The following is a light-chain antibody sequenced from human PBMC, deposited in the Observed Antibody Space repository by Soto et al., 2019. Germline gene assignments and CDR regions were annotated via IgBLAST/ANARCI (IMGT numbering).Light chain of an antibody. CDR3: QQYGSSPPYT. V-gene: IGKV3-20*01. CDR1: QSVSSSY. J-gene: IGKJ2*01. Sequence: EIVLTQSPGTLSLSPGERATLSCRASQSVSSSYLAWYQQKPGQAPRLLIYGASIMATGFPDRFSGSGSGTDFTFTINRLDPEDSAVYYCQQYGSSPPYTFGQGTKLEIK. CDR2: GAS.